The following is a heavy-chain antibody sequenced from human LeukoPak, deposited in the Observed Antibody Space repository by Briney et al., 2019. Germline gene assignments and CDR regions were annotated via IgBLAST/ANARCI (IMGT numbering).Heavy chain of an antibody. CDR1: GGSFSGYY. CDR2: INHSGST. V-gene: IGHV4-34*01. D-gene: IGHD5-18*01. J-gene: IGHJ4*02. Sequence: SETLSLTCAVYGGSFSGYYWSWVRQPPGKGLEWIGEINHSGSTNYNPSLKSRVTISVDTSKNQFSLKLSSVTAADTAVYYCASYTAGGGGLDYWGQGTLVTVSS. CDR3: ASYTAGGGGLDY.